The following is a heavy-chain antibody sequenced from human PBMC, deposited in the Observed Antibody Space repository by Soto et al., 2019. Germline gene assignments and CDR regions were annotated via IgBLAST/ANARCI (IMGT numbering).Heavy chain of an antibody. J-gene: IGHJ4*02. Sequence: QVQLVQSGAEVKKPGASVKVSCKASGYTFSSYFISWVRQAPGQGLEWMGWISAYNGNTNYAQNLQGRVTMTTDTTTSTDYMELRSLRSDDTAVYYCARDLPPVDYWGQGTLVTVSS. CDR1: GYTFSSYF. V-gene: IGHV1-18*01. CDR3: ARDLPPVDY. CDR2: ISAYNGNT.